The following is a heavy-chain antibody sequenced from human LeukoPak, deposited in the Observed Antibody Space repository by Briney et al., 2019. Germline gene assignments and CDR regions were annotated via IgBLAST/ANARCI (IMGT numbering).Heavy chain of an antibody. V-gene: IGHV4-4*07. Sequence: PSETLSLTCTVSGGSTSSYYWSWIRQSAGKGLEWIGRIYVSGSTTYNPSLNSRVTMSLDTSKNQFSLKLSSVTAADTAVYYCARDSVVRGVGGFDPWGQGTLVTVSS. D-gene: IGHD3-10*01. CDR2: IYVSGST. CDR3: ARDSVVRGVGGFDP. J-gene: IGHJ5*02. CDR1: GGSTSSYY.